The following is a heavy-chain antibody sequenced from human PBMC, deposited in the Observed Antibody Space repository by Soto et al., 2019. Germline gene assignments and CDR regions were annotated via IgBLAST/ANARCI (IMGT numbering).Heavy chain of an antibody. Sequence: QLQLQESGSGLVKPSQTLSLTCAVSGGSISSGGYSWSWIRQPPGKGLEWIGYIYHSGSPYYNPSLKSRFSIXXDXPXXQFSLKLSSVTAADTAVYYCARGDYEPYYYYGMDVWGQGTTVTVSS. CDR2: IYHSGSP. V-gene: IGHV4-30-2*01. J-gene: IGHJ6*02. CDR3: ARGDYEPYYYYGMDV. CDR1: GGSISSGGYS. D-gene: IGHD4-17*01.